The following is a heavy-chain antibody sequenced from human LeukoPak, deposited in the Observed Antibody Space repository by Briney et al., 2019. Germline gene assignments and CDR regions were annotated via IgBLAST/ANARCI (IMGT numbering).Heavy chain of an antibody. Sequence: SETLSLTCTVSGGSISSYYWSWIRQPAGKGLEWIGRIYTSGSTNYNPSLKSRVTMSVDTSKNQFSLKLSSVTAADTAVYYCATYYGGNFRMMDAFDIWGQGTMVTVSS. CDR2: IYTSGST. V-gene: IGHV4-4*07. D-gene: IGHD4-23*01. CDR3: ATYYGGNFRMMDAFDI. J-gene: IGHJ3*02. CDR1: GGSISSYY.